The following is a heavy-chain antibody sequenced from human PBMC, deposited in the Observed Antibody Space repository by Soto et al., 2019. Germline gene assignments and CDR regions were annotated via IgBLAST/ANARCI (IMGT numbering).Heavy chain of an antibody. CDR3: ASFYDFWSGYWSGTNWFDP. V-gene: IGHV4-39*01. CDR1: GGSISSSSYY. CDR2: IYYSGST. Sequence: SETLSLTCTVSGGSISSSSYYWGWIRQPPGKGLEWIGSIYYSGSTYYNPSLKSRVTISVDTSKNQFSLKLSSVTAADTAVYYCASFYDFWSGYWSGTNWFDPWGQGT. J-gene: IGHJ5*02. D-gene: IGHD3-3*01.